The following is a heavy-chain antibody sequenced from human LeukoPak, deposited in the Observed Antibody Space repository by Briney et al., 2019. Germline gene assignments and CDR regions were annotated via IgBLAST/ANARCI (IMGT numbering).Heavy chain of an antibody. D-gene: IGHD4-11*01. CDR3: ARGPPERTYSDF. CDR2: MKPNSGQT. J-gene: IGHJ4*02. CDR1: GYTFSKYD. Sequence: ASVTVPCKTSGYTFSKYDVNWVRQATGQGLEWMGWMKPNSGQTGYAQRFQGRIIMTRNTSISTAYMQLNSLTSEDTAKYYCARGPPERTYSDFWGQGTLVTVSS. V-gene: IGHV1-8*01.